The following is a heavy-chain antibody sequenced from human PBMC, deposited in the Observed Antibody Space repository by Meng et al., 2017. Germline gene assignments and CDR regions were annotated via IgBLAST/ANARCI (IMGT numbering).Heavy chain of an antibody. V-gene: IGHV1-8*01. CDR3: ARGYGDIGH. CDR1: GYTFTNYD. Sequence: QVQLVQSGAEVKKPGASVKVSCKTSGYTFTNYDINWVRQANGQGLEWVGWMNPKSGNTGFSQKFQGRVTMNRDTSITNAYMEPGRPGSEDKAVFFCARGYGDIGHWGQGTLVTVSS. D-gene: IGHD4-17*01. CDR2: MNPKSGNT. J-gene: IGHJ4*02.